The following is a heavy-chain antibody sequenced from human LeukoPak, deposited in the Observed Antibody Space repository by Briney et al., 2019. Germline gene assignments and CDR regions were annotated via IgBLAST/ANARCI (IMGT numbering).Heavy chain of an antibody. CDR3: AKRGVVIRVILVGFHKEANYFDS. J-gene: IGHJ4*02. D-gene: IGHD3-22*01. CDR1: GLTLSNYG. Sequence: GGSLRLSCAVSGLTLSNYGMSWVRQAPGKGLEWVAGISDSGGRTNYADSVKGRFTISRDNPKNTLYLQMNSLRVEDTAVYFCAKRGVVIRVILVGFHKEANYFDSWGQGALVTVSS. CDR2: ISDSGGRT. V-gene: IGHV3-23*01.